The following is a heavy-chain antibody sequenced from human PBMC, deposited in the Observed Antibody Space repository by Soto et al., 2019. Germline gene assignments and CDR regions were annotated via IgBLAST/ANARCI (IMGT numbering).Heavy chain of an antibody. V-gene: IGHV1-24*01. CDR1: AYSLTDLS. J-gene: IGHJ1*01. CDR2: FHPEDGET. CDR3: ATSGSSGYYSKKYFHH. Sequence: QVQLVQSGAEVKKPGASVKVSCKVSAYSLTDLSMHWVRQAPGKGLEWMGGFHPEDGETIYAQKFQGRVTMTEDTSTDTAYMELSSLRSEDTAVYYCATSGSSGYYSKKYFHHWGQGTRVTVS. D-gene: IGHD3-22*01.